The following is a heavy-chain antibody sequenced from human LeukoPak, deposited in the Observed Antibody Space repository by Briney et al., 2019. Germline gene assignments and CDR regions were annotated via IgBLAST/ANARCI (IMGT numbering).Heavy chain of an antibody. J-gene: IGHJ6*02. CDR1: GGSIRTDGSY. D-gene: IGHD1-26*01. CDR3: ARLFTRAWEYRYGMDV. CDR2: IYIDGIT. Sequence: SETLSLTCTVSGGSIRTDGSYWAWIRQPPGKGLEWIGSIYIDGITHYNSSLQSRVTLSIDTSKNHFSLRLTSVTAADTAVFYCARLFTRAWEYRYGMDVWGQGTAVTVSS. V-gene: IGHV4-39*02.